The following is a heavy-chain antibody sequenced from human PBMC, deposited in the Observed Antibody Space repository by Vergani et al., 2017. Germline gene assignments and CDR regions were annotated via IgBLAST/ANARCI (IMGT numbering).Heavy chain of an antibody. CDR1: GFTLSNYG. V-gene: IGHV3-30*18. CDR2: ISYDGTKK. D-gene: IGHD6-25*01. J-gene: IGHJ6*03. CDR3: AKSPRLAASPYYYYYMDV. Sequence: VQLVESGGGLVQPGGSLRLSCAASGFTLSNYGMHWVRQAPGKGLEWVAVISYDGTKKYYADFVKGRFTISRDNSKNTLYLQMNSLRAEDTAVFYCAKSPRLAASPYYYYYMDVWGKGTTVTVSS.